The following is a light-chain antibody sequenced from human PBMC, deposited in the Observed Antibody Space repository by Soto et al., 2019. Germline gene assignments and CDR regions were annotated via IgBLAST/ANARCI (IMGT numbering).Light chain of an antibody. CDR3: MQALQTPRT. J-gene: IGKJ1*01. V-gene: IGKV2-28*01. CDR2: LGS. CDR1: QSLLHSNGNTF. Sequence: EIVMTQSPLSLTVTPGEPASISCKSSQSLLHSNGNTFLDWYMQKPEQSPQLLLHLGSRRAPGDPDRDCDSGSGTDFTLRISTVEADDAGIYYGMQALQTPRTFGQGTKLEI.